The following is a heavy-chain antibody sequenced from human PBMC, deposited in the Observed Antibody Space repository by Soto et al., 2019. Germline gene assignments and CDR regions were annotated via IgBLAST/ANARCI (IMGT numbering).Heavy chain of an antibody. CDR3: ARAYRPCGYISSWVFDS. CDR1: GGSINSGGYY. J-gene: IGHJ4*02. Sequence: QVQLQESGPGLVKPSQTLSLICTVSGGSINSGGYYWSWIRQHPGKGLEWIGYIYYSGSTYYNPFLRSRVTLSAGASENQFSLKLSSVTAADTAVYFCARAYRPCGYISSWVFDSWGQGTLVNVSS. CDR2: IYYSGST. D-gene: IGHD6-13*01. V-gene: IGHV4-31*03.